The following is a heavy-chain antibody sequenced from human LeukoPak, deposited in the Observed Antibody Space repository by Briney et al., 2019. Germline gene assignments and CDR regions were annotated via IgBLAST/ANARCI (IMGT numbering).Heavy chain of an antibody. J-gene: IGHJ6*02. CDR2: IYHSGST. CDR3: ARDKRITGTTVGMDV. Sequence: SETLSLTCAVSGGSISSTNWWSWVRQPPGKGLEWIGQIYHSGSTNYNPSLKSRVTMSVDKSKNQFSLKLSSVTAADTAIYYCARDKRITGTTVGMDVWGQGTTVTVSS. CDR1: GGSISSTNW. D-gene: IGHD1/OR15-1a*01. V-gene: IGHV4-4*02.